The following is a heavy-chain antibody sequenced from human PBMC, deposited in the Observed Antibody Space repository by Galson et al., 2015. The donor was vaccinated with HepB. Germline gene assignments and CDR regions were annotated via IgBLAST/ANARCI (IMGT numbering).Heavy chain of an antibody. CDR1: GFTFSSYS. CDR3: ARPFQH. CDR2: ISSSSSTI. J-gene: IGHJ1*01. Sequence: SLRLSCTASGFTFSSYSMNWVRQAPGKGLEWVSYISSSSSTIYYADSVKGRFTISRDNAKNSLYLQMNSLRAEDTAVYYCARPFQHWGQGTLVTVSS. V-gene: IGHV3-48*01.